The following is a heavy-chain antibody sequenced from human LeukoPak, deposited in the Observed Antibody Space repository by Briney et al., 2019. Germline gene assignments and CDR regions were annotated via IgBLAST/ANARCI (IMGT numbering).Heavy chain of an antibody. J-gene: IGHJ4*02. Sequence: SETLSLTCTISGASIDSYYWSWIRQPPGKGLEWIGYIYYSGTTNYNPSLKRRVTISVDTSKNQFSLKLSSVTAADTAVYYCARSGSHLNHFDFWGQGTLVTVSS. CDR1: GASIDSYY. CDR3: ARSGSHLNHFDF. D-gene: IGHD1-26*01. CDR2: IYYSGTT. V-gene: IGHV4-59*01.